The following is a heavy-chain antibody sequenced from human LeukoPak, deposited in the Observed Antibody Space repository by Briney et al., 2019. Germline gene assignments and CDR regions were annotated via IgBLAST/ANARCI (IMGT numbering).Heavy chain of an antibody. D-gene: IGHD3-10*01. CDR1: GFTFSSYA. CDR3: AKGIRILLWFGELSHFDY. CDR2: ISGSGGST. J-gene: IGHJ4*02. Sequence: GGSLRLSCAASGFTFSSYAMSWVRQAPGKGLEWVSAISGSGGSTYYADSVKGRFTISGDNSKNTLYLQMNSLRAEDTAVYYCAKGIRILLWFGELSHFDYWGQGTLVTVSS. V-gene: IGHV3-23*01.